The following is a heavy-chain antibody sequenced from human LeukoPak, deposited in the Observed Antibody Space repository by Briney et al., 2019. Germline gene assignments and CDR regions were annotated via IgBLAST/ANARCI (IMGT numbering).Heavy chain of an antibody. CDR2: IEPSGGST. D-gene: IGHD3/OR15-3a*01. Sequence: ASVKVSCTASGYTFTSYYMHWVRQAPGQGLEWMGIIEPSGGSTGYAQKFQGRVTMTRDTSTSTVYMELSSLRSEDTAVYYCARDHFGQGPQYFQHWGQGTLVTVSS. CDR1: GYTFTSYY. CDR3: ARDHFGQGPQYFQH. V-gene: IGHV1-46*01. J-gene: IGHJ1*01.